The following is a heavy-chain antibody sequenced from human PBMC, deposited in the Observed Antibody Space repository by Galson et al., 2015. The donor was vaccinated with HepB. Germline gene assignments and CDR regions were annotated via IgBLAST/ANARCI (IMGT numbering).Heavy chain of an antibody. CDR1: GYTFTSYA. CDR3: ARDGQLLSSMTDYYYYYYMDV. V-gene: IGHV1-3*01. D-gene: IGHD2-2*01. Sequence: SVKVSCKASGYTFTSYAMHWVRQAPGQRLEWMGWINAGNGNTKYSQKFQGRVTITRDTSASTAYMELSSLRSEDTAVYYCARDGQLLSSMTDYYYYYYMDVWGKGTTVTVSS. CDR2: INAGNGNT. J-gene: IGHJ6*03.